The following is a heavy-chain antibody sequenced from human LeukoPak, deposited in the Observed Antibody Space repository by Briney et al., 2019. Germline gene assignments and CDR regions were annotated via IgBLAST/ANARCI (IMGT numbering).Heavy chain of an antibody. CDR2: IYHSGST. D-gene: IGHD4-23*01. J-gene: IGHJ4*02. CDR1: GYSISSGYY. CDR3: ARDRNGGNFDY. V-gene: IGHV4-38-2*02. Sequence: SETLSLTCTVSGYSISSGYYWGWIRQPPGKGLEWIGSIYHSGSTYYNPSLKSRVTISVDTSKNQFSLKLSSVTAADTAVYYCARDRNGGNFDYWGQGTLVTVSS.